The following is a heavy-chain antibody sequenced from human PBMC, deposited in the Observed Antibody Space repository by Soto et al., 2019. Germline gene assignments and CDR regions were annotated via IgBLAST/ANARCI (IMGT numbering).Heavy chain of an antibody. CDR2: IYYSGSA. J-gene: IGHJ5*02. CDR3: AREVSPNSRGWYTVLVRWFDP. D-gene: IGHD6-19*01. CDR1: GGSISGRDCC. V-gene: IGHV4-31*03. Sequence: PSETLSLTYTVSGGSISGRDCCWIRKNKNPGKGLEGIGYIYYSGSAYYNPSLKSRVTISVDTSKNQFSLKLSSVTAADTAVYYCAREVSPNSRGWYTVLVRWFDPWGQGTLVTVSS.